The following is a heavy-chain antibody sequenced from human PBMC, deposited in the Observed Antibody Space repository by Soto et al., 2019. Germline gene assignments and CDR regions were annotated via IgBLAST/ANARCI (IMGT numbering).Heavy chain of an antibody. D-gene: IGHD6-6*01. V-gene: IGHV1-69*02. CDR1: GGTSSSYT. Sequence: GASVKVSCKASGGTSSSYTISWVRQAPGQGLEWMGRIIPILGIANYAQKFQGRVTITADKSTSTAYMELSSLRSEDTAVYYCATESREQLFNYYYMDVWGKGTTVTVSS. CDR3: ATESREQLFNYYYMDV. CDR2: IIPILGIA. J-gene: IGHJ6*03.